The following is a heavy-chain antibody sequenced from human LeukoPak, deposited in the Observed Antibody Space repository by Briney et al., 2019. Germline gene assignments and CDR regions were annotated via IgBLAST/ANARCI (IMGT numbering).Heavy chain of an antibody. J-gene: IGHJ6*02. CDR2: IYSCGST. CDR1: GFTVSSNY. CDR3: ARDGSFGRDV. V-gene: IGHV3-66*01. D-gene: IGHD6-19*01. Sequence: GSLRLSCAASGFTVSSNYMSWVRQAPGKGLEWVSVIYSCGSTYYADSVKGRFTISRDNSKKTVYLQMNSLRVEDTGVYYCARDGSFGRDVWGQGTTVTVSS.